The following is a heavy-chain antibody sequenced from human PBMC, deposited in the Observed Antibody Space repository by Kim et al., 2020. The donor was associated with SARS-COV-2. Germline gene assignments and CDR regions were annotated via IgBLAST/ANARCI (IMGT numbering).Heavy chain of an antibody. D-gene: IGHD3-10*01. J-gene: IGHJ4*02. CDR1: GGSISSYY. V-gene: IGHV4-59*13. CDR3: ARVPPFGELLRPY. CDR2: FYYSGST. Sequence: SETLSLTCTVSGGSISSYYWSWIRQSPGKGLEWIGYFYYSGSTNYNPSLKSRVTISGDTSKNQFSLKLISVTAADTAVYYCARVPPFGELLRPYWGQGTLVTVSS.